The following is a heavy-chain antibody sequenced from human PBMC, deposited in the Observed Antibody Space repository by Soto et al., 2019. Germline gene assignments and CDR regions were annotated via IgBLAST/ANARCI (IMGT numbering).Heavy chain of an antibody. CDR2: IYQSGVT. D-gene: IGHD6-19*01. V-gene: IGHV4-30-2*01. CDR1: GDSYSISTYS. J-gene: IGHJ5*02. Sequence: SETLSLTCNMSGDSYSISTYSWSWIRQPPWKALQWIGFIYQSGVTSYNPSLASRVSISLDRSNNQCSLKLKSVTAADTAVYFCAGMPYTSGLRFDPWGPGXLVTVYS. CDR3: AGMPYTSGLRFDP.